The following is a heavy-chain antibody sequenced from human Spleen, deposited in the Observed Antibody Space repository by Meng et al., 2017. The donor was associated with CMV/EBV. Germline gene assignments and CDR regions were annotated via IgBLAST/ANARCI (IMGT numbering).Heavy chain of an antibody. Sequence: ASVKVSCKASGYTFTAYYMHWVRRAPGHGLEWMGWINPNSGGIQYAQKFQGRVSMTRDTSINTAYMELTRLRSDDTAVYFCARAQPSNYHDNSGLIYWGHGTLVTVSS. CDR1: GYTFTAYY. V-gene: IGHV1-2*02. CDR3: ARAQPSNYHDNSGLIY. CDR2: INPNSGGI. D-gene: IGHD3-22*01. J-gene: IGHJ4*01.